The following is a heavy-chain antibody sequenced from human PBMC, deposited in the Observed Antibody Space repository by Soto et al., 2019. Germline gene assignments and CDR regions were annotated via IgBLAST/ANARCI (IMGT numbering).Heavy chain of an antibody. D-gene: IGHD4-4*01. CDR3: ARDLTTDYYYGMDV. J-gene: IGHJ6*02. V-gene: IGHV3-33*01. Sequence: QVQLVESGGGVVQPGRSLRLSCAASGFTFSSYGMHWVRQAPGKGLEWVAVIWYDGSNKYYADSVKGRFTISRDNSKNTLYLQMNSLRAEDTAVYYCARDLTTDYYYGMDVWGQGTTVTVSS. CDR2: IWYDGSNK. CDR1: GFTFSSYG.